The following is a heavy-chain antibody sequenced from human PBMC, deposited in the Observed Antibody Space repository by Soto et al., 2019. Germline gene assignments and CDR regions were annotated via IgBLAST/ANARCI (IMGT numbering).Heavy chain of an antibody. CDR1: GYTFTSYG. CDR2: ISAYNGNT. CDR3: ATGSAAATSWFDP. J-gene: IGHJ5*02. V-gene: IGHV1-18*01. Sequence: GASVKVSCKASGYTFTSYGISWVRQAPGQGLEWMGWISAYNGNTNYAQKFQGRVTMTEDTSTDTAYMELSSLRSEDTAVYYCATGSAAATSWFDPWGQGTLVTVSS. D-gene: IGHD6-13*01.